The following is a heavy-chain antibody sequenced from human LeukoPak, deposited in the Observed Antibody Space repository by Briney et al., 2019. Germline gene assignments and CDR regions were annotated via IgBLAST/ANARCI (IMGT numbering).Heavy chain of an antibody. J-gene: IGHJ4*02. V-gene: IGHV1-2*02. Sequence: ASVKVSCKASGCTFTGYYMHWVRQAPGQGLEWMGWINPNSGGTNYAQKFQGRVTMTRDTSISTAYMELSRLRSDDTAVYYCAREVIGGYSYGSDYWGQGTLVTVSS. CDR2: INPNSGGT. CDR3: AREVIGGYSYGSDY. D-gene: IGHD5-18*01. CDR1: GCTFTGYY.